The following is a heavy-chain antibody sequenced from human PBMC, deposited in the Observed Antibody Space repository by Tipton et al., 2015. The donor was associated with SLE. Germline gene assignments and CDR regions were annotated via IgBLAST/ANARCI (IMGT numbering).Heavy chain of an antibody. Sequence: QLVQSGPEVKKPGASVKVSCKASGYTFTSYGISWVRQAPGQGLEWMGWISTYNGNTHYAQNLQGRVTMTTYTSTSTAYMELRSLRSDDTAVYYCAREVYSGSYYYYYGMDVWGQGTTVTISS. CDR1: GYTFTSYG. V-gene: IGHV1-18*01. D-gene: IGHD3-10*01. CDR3: AREVYSGSYYYYYGMDV. J-gene: IGHJ6*02. CDR2: ISTYNGNT.